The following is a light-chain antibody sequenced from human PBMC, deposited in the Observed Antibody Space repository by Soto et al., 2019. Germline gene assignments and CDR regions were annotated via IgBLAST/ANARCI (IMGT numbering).Light chain of an antibody. CDR3: QQSNRYPVT. CDR2: GAF. Sequence: IQLTQSPSSLSASGGDRVTITCRASQCIGSNLACYLQKPGEAPKLLVYGAFTLQGGVPSRFSGSGSGTLFTITITSLQPEDFATYLCQQSNRYPVTFGGGTTV. J-gene: IGKJ4*01. CDR1: QCIGSN. V-gene: IGKV1-9*01.